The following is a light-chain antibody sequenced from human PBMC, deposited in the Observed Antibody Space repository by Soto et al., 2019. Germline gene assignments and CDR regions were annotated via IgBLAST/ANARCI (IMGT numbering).Light chain of an antibody. CDR3: QQGNNFPLA. Sequence: DIQLTQSPSSVSASVGDSVTITCRASQYIGTWVAWYQQKPGKAPKLLISAASNLQSGVPTRFSGSGSGTDFTLNISSLQPEDFATYFCQQGNNFPLAFGGGTKVDIK. V-gene: IGKV1-12*01. CDR2: AAS. J-gene: IGKJ4*01. CDR1: QYIGTW.